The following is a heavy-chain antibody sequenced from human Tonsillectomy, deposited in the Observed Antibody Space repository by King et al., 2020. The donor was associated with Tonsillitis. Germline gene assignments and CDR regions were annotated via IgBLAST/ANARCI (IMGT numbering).Heavy chain of an antibody. J-gene: IGHJ6*02. CDR3: AREPKGYYYGMDV. V-gene: IGHV3-13*01. CDR1: GFTFSSYD. CDR2: IGTDGDT. Sequence: VQLVESGGGLVQPGGSLRLSCAASGFTFSSYDMHWVRPATGQGLEWVSSIGTDGDTYYPGSVKGRFTISRENAKNSLYLQMNSLRAGDTAVYYCAREPKGYYYGMDVWGQGTTVTVSS.